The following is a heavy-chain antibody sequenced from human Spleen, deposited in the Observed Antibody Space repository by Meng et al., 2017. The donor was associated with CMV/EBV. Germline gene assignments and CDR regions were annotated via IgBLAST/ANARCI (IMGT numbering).Heavy chain of an antibody. CDR3: ARDPEEMATIYAFDY. D-gene: IGHD5-24*01. V-gene: IGHV3-9*01. CDR1: GFTFDDYA. Sequence: GGSLRLSCAASGFTFDDYAMHWVRQAPGKGLEWVSGISWNSGSIGYADSVKGRFTISRDNAKNSMYLQMNSLRAEDTAVYYCARDPEEMATIYAFDYWGQGTLVTVSS. CDR2: ISWNSGSI. J-gene: IGHJ4*02.